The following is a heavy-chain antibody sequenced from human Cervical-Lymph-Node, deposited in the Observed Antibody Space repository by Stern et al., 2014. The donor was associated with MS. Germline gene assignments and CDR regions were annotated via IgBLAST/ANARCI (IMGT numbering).Heavy chain of an antibody. V-gene: IGHV1-69*01. J-gene: IGHJ6*02. CDR1: GGTFSSYA. D-gene: IGHD1-26*01. CDR3: ARGELKEGLVRGMDV. CDR2: SIPIFGTA. Sequence: VQLVESGAAVKKPGSSVKVSCTASGGTFSSYAISWVRQAPGQGLEWMGGSIPIFGTANYAQKFQGRVTITADESTSTAYMELSSLRSEDTAVYYCARGELKEGLVRGMDVWGQGTTVTVSS.